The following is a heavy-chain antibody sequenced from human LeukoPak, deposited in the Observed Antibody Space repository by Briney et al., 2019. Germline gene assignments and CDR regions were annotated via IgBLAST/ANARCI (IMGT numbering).Heavy chain of an antibody. J-gene: IGHJ4*02. V-gene: IGHV4-39*01. CDR3: ARPSGSVTIFGVVDYFDY. D-gene: IGHD3-3*01. CDR1: GGSISSSSYY. CDR2: IYYSGST. Sequence: SETLSLTCTVSGGSISSSSYYWGWIRQPPGKGLEWIGSIYYSGSTYYNPSLKSRVTISVDTSKNQFSLKLSSVTAADTAVYYCARPSGSVTIFGVVDYFDYWGQGSLVTVSS.